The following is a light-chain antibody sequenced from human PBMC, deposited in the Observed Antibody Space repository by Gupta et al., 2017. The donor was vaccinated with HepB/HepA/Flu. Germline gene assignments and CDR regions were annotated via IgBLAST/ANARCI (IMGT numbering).Light chain of an antibody. Sequence: EIVLTQSPGTLSLSPGERATLSCRASQSVSSSYLAWYQQKPGQAPRLLIYGASSRATGIKDRFSGSGDGTDFTLTIIRREPEDFAVYYCQQECSEHPMCIFGQGTKLEIK. CDR2: GAS. J-gene: IGKJ2*04. V-gene: IGKV3-20*01. CDR3: QQECSEHPMCI. CDR1: QSVSSSY.